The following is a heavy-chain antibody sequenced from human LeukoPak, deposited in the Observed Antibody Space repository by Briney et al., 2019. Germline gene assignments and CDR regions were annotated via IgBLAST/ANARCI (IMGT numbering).Heavy chain of an antibody. CDR1: GYTFTSYG. Sequence: ASVKLSCKASGYTFTSYGISWVRQAPGQGLEWMGWISAYNGNTNYAQKLQGRVTMTTDTSTSTAYMELRSLRSDDTAVYYCARATYYYDSSGLYYFDYWGQGTLVTVSS. CDR2: ISAYNGNT. D-gene: IGHD3-22*01. CDR3: ARATYYYDSSGLYYFDY. J-gene: IGHJ4*02. V-gene: IGHV1-18*01.